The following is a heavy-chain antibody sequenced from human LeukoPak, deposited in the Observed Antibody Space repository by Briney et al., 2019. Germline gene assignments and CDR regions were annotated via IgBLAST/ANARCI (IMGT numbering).Heavy chain of an antibody. CDR3: ARDTPPALSYDILTGYWRLDVFDI. CDR1: GYTFTSYG. V-gene: IGHV1-18*01. Sequence: ASVKVSCKASGYTFTSYGISWVRQAPGQGLEWMGWISAYNGNTNYAQKLQGRVTMTTDTSTSTAYMELRSLRSDDTAVYYCARDTPPALSYDILTGYWRLDVFDIWGQGTMVTVSS. D-gene: IGHD3-9*01. J-gene: IGHJ3*02. CDR2: ISAYNGNT.